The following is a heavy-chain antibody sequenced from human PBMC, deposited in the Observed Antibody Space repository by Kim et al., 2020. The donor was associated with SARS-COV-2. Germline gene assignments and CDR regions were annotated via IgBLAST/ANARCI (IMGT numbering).Heavy chain of an antibody. CDR3: AKRWSYDYGNYGRVFGN. V-gene: IGHV3-23*01. Sequence: SVKGRFTISRDNSRNTLYPQMNSLRAEDTAVYYCAKRWSYDYGNYGRVFGNWGQGTLVTVSS. J-gene: IGHJ4*02. D-gene: IGHD4-17*01.